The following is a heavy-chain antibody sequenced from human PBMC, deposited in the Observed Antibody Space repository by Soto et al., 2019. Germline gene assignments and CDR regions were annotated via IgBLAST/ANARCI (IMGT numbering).Heavy chain of an antibody. Sequence: SETLSLTCSVSGDSITSGDYYWTWIRQPPGQGLEWIGNIYFNGNTNYNPSLQSRVIISLETSKDQVSLKLTSLTAADTAVYYCARELSGYSYGPGEVYWGQGTLVTVSS. D-gene: IGHD5-12*01. CDR1: GDSITSGDYY. CDR3: ARELSGYSYGPGEVY. CDR2: IYFNGNT. J-gene: IGHJ4*02. V-gene: IGHV4-30-4*01.